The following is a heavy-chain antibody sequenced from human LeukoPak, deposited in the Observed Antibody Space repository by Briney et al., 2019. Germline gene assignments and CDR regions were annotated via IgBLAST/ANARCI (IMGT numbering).Heavy chain of an antibody. Sequence: SETLSLTCAVYGGSFSGYYWSWIRQPPGKGLEWIGEINHSGSTNYNPSLKSRVTISVDTSKNQFSLKLSSVTAADTAVYYCANYDSSGYPPRYWGQGTLVTVSS. D-gene: IGHD3-22*01. CDR1: GGSFSGYY. J-gene: IGHJ4*02. CDR2: INHSGST. CDR3: ANYDSSGYPPRY. V-gene: IGHV4-34*01.